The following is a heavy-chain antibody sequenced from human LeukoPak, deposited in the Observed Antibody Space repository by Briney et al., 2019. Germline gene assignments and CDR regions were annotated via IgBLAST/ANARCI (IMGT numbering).Heavy chain of an antibody. CDR3: ARGKDHYDTSGYPTFHY. CDR1: GGSISTYY. Sequence: PSETLSLTCTVSGGSISTYYWSWIRQPPGKGLEWIGYIYYSGSTNHNPSLKSRVTISVDTSKNQLSLKLTSVLAADTAVYYCARGKDHYDTSGYPTFHYWGQGTLVTVSS. V-gene: IGHV4-59*01. D-gene: IGHD3-22*01. J-gene: IGHJ4*02. CDR2: IYYSGST.